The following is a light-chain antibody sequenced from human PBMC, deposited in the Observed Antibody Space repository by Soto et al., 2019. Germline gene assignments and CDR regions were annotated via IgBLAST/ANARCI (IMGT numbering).Light chain of an antibody. J-gene: IGKJ5*01. Sequence: DIVLTQSPATLSLSPRERATLSCGASQSVSSSHLAWYQQKAGLAPRLLIYDASSRAFGIPDRFSGSGSGTDFTLTISRLEPEDFAVYYCQQYGNSPITFGQGTRLEIK. CDR1: QSVSSSH. CDR3: QQYGNSPIT. V-gene: IGKV3D-20*01. CDR2: DAS.